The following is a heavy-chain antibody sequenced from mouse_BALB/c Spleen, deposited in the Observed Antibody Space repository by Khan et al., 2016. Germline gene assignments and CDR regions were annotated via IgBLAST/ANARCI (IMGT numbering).Heavy chain of an antibody. V-gene: IGHV3-2*02. CDR1: GYSITSDYA. J-gene: IGHJ2*01. Sequence: EVQLQESGPGLVKPSQSLSLTCTVTGYSITSDYAWNWIRQFPGNKLESMGYISYSGSTSYNPSLKRRISITRDTSKNQFFLQLNSVTTEDTATYYCARWVRRGDFYYWGQGTTLPVSS. D-gene: IGHD2-14*01. CDR3: ARWVRRGDFYY. CDR2: ISYSGST.